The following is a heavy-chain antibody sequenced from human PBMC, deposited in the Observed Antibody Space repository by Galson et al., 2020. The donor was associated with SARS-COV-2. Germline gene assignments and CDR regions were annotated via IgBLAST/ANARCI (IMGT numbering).Heavy chain of an antibody. CDR1: GFSFTSVW. CDR3: ARGGSTEWSFDP. D-gene: IGHD2-8*01. Sequence: GGSLRLSCAASGFSFTSVWMSWVRQTPGKGLEWVANINPDGSVRLSVDSVKGRFTISRDNANNSLYLQMSGLRAEDTAVYYCARGGSTEWSFDPRGQGARVTVSS. J-gene: IGHJ5*02. CDR2: INPDGSVR. V-gene: IGHV3-7*03.